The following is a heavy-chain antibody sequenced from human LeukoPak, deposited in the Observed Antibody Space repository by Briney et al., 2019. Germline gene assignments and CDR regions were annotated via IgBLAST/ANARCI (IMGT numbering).Heavy chain of an antibody. Sequence: GGPLRLSCAASGFSFSSYTMNWVRQAPGKGLEWVSIISSSSSYIYYADSVKGRFTISRDNAKNALYLQMNSLRVEDTAVYYCARDGRCGGDCYASWGQGTLVTVSS. D-gene: IGHD2-21*02. CDR2: ISSSSSYI. CDR3: ARDGRCGGDCYAS. V-gene: IGHV3-21*01. J-gene: IGHJ4*02. CDR1: GFSFSSYT.